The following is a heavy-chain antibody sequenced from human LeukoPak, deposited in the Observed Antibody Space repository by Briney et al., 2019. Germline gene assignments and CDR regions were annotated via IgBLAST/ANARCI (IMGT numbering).Heavy chain of an antibody. V-gene: IGHV4-30-4*08. D-gene: IGHD2-2*01. J-gene: IGHJ3*02. CDR1: GGSISSGDYY. CDR2: IYYSGST. CDR3: AGPVVPAAEDAFDM. Sequence: SQTLSLTCTVSGGSISSGDYYWSWIRQPPGKGLEWIGYIYYSGSTYYNPSLKSRVTISVDTSKNQFSLKLSSVTAADTAVYYWAGPVVPAAEDAFDMWAKGTVHTVSS.